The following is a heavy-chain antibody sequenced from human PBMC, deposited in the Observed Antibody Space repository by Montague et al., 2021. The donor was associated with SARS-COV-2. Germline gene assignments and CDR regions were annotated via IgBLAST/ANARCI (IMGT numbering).Heavy chain of an antibody. D-gene: IGHD6-19*01. CDR2: INHSGST. CDR3: ARGSRQWLVRPPHYYYFDY. Sequence: SETRSLTCAVYGGSFSGYYWSWIRQPPGKGLEWIGEINHSGSTXXXPSXXXRVTISVDTSKNQFSLKLSSVTAADTAVYYCARGSRQWLVRPPHYYYFDYWGQGTLVTVSS. J-gene: IGHJ4*02. CDR1: GGSFSGYY. V-gene: IGHV4-34*01.